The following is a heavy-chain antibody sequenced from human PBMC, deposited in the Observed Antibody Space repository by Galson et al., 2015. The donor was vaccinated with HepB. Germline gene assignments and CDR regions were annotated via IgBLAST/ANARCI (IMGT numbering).Heavy chain of an antibody. CDR1: GFTFSSYG. CDR3: AKDDSGSYYYYGMDV. Sequence: LRLSCAASGFTFSSYGMHWVRQAPGKGLEWVAVISYDGDNKYYADSVKGRFTISRDNSKNTLYLQMNSLRAEDTAVYYCAKDDSGSYYYYGMDVWGKGTTVTVSS. D-gene: IGHD1-26*01. V-gene: IGHV3-30*18. J-gene: IGHJ6*04. CDR2: ISYDGDNK.